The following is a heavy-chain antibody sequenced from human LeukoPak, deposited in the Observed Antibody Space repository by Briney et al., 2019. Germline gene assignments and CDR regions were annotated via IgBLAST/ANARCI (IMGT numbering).Heavy chain of an antibody. J-gene: IGHJ4*02. D-gene: IGHD3-16*01. Sequence: SETLSLTCTVSGDSINNYWSWIRQPPGKGLEWIGYIFYSGGTKYNPSLKGRVAISIAMSKNQFSLNLNSVTAADTAVYYCTRGAGWLIDYWGQGILVTVSS. V-gene: IGHV4-59*01. CDR1: GDSINNY. CDR3: TRGAGWLIDY. CDR2: IFYSGGT.